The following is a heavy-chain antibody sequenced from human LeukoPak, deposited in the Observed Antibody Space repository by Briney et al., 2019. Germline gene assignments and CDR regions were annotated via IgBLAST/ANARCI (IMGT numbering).Heavy chain of an antibody. D-gene: IGHD3-10*01. V-gene: IGHV4-34*01. Sequence: SETLSLTCAVYGGSFSGYYWSWIRQPPGKGLEWIGEINHSGSTNYNPSLKSRVTISVDTSKNQFSLKLSSVTAADTAVYYCAREGGYYGSGSYYKFRLYFDYWGQGTLVTVSS. CDR2: INHSGST. CDR3: AREGGYYGSGSYYKFRLYFDY. CDR1: GGSFSGYY. J-gene: IGHJ4*02.